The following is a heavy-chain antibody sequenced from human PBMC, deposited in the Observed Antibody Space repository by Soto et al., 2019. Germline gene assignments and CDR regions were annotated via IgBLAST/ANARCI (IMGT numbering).Heavy chain of an antibody. CDR2: FDPEHGET. Sequence: QVHLVQSGAEVKKPGASVKVSCKVSGYSLTDLSIHWVRQAPGKGLEWMGGFDPEHGETIYAQRFQGRVTLNEDTSTDTAYMELSSLRSEDTAVYYCATGIVATINGYWGQGTLVNVSS. J-gene: IGHJ4*02. V-gene: IGHV1-24*01. CDR1: GYSLTDLS. D-gene: IGHD5-12*01. CDR3: ATGIVATINGY.